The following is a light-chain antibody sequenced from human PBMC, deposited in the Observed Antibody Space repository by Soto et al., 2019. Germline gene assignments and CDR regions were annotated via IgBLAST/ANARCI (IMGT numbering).Light chain of an antibody. CDR2: GGS. J-gene: IGKJ1*01. Sequence: EIVMTQSPATLSVSPGERATLSCRASQSVSSNLAWYQQKTGQAPRLLIYGGSTRATGIPDRFSGSGSGTDFTLAISRLQPEDCATYYCLQDINYPWTCGQGTKVDIK. CDR1: QSVSSN. V-gene: IGKV3-15*01. CDR3: LQDINYPWT.